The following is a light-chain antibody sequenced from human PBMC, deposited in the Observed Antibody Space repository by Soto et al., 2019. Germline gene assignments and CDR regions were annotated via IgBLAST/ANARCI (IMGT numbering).Light chain of an antibody. Sequence: QSVLAQPPSVSGAPGQRVTISCTGGSSNIGAGYDVHWYQHVPGTAPRLLIFGNSNRPSGVPDRFSGSKSGPSASLAITGLQAEDEADYYCQSYDNSLSGSGVFGTGTKVTVL. V-gene: IGLV1-40*01. CDR1: SSNIGAGYD. J-gene: IGLJ1*01. CDR2: GNS. CDR3: QSYDNSLSGSGV.